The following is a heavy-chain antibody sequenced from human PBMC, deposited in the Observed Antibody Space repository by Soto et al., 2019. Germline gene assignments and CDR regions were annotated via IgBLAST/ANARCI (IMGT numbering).Heavy chain of an antibody. CDR1: GYTFTSYY. Sequence: QVQLVQSGAEVKKPGASVKVSCKASGYTFTSYYMHWVRQAPGQGLEWMGIINPSGGSTSYAQKFQGRVTMTRDTSTSTVYMELSSLRSEDTAVYSCARDQGRGIVGATGFDYWGQGTLVTVSS. CDR3: ARDQGRGIVGATGFDY. CDR2: INPSGGST. D-gene: IGHD1-26*01. V-gene: IGHV1-46*01. J-gene: IGHJ4*02.